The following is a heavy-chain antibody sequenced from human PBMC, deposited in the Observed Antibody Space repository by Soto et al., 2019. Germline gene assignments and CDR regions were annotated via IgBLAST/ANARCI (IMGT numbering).Heavy chain of an antibody. CDR2: IWYDGSNK. Sequence: GGSLRLSCAASGFAFSSYGMHRVRQAPGKGLEWVAVIWYDGSNKYYADSVKGRFTISRDNSKNTLYLQMNSLRAEDTAVYYCATGVVPAAMKGVIGAFEIWGQGTMVTVSS. CDR1: GFAFSSYG. D-gene: IGHD2-2*01. CDR3: ATGVVPAAMKGVIGAFEI. V-gene: IGHV3-33*01. J-gene: IGHJ3*02.